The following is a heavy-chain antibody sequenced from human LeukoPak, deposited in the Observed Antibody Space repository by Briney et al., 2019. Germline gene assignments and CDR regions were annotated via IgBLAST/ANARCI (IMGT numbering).Heavy chain of an antibody. CDR1: GFTFSSYG. Sequence: GGSLRLSCAASGFTFSSYGMHWVRQAPGKGLEWVAVISYDGSNKYYADSVKGRFTISRDNSKNTLYLQMNSLRAEDTAVYYCARINHYYGMDVWGQGTTVTVSS. CDR2: ISYDGSNK. CDR3: ARINHYYGMDV. V-gene: IGHV3-30*03. J-gene: IGHJ6*02.